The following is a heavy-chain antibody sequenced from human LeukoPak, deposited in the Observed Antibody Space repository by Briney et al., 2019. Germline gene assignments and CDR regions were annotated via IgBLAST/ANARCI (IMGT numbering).Heavy chain of an antibody. Sequence: GGSLRLSCAASGFTFDDYAMHWVRQAPGKGLEWVSGISWNSGSIGYADSVKGRFTISRDNAKNSLYLQMNSLRAEDTALYYCAKDMANYDILNPYFDYWGQGTLVTVSS. CDR2: ISWNSGSI. J-gene: IGHJ4*02. D-gene: IGHD3-9*01. V-gene: IGHV3-9*01. CDR1: GFTFDDYA. CDR3: AKDMANYDILNPYFDY.